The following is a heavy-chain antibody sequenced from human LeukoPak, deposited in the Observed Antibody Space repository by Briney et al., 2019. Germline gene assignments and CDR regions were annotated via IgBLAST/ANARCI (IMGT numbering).Heavy chain of an antibody. CDR2: INEDGSEK. D-gene: IGHD4-17*01. J-gene: IGHJ4*02. CDR3: ARDRSTTTVTRFDS. CDR1: RFSFSNFW. Sequence: PGGSLRLSCVASRFSFSNFWMIWVRQAPGKGLEWVANINEDGSEKNYVDSVKGRFTISRDNAKNSLYLQMNSLRVEDTAVYYCARDRSTTTVTRFDSWGQGTLVTVSS. V-gene: IGHV3-7*01.